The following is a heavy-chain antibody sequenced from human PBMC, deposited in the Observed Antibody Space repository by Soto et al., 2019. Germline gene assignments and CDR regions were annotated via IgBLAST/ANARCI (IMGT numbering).Heavy chain of an antibody. V-gene: IGHV4-39*01. CDR1: GGSISSSGYY. Sequence: SETLSLTCTVSGGSISSSGYYGGWILQPPGKGLEWIGRMYSSVRTDYNPSLKGRVTISVDTSKNQFSLKLSSVTAAETAVYYCVNDYDANGYLPGGFEPWGQGILVTLSS. J-gene: IGHJ5*01. D-gene: IGHD3-22*01. CDR3: VNDYDANGYLPGGFEP. CDR2: MYSSVRT.